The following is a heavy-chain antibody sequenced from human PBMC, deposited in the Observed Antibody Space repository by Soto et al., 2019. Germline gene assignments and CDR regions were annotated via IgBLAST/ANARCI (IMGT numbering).Heavy chain of an antibody. D-gene: IGHD6-6*01. CDR2: INHSGST. CDR3: ARGKIRIAARSGLDC. V-gene: IGHV4-34*01. J-gene: IGHJ4*02. CDR1: GGTFSGYY. Sequence: KPSETLSLTCAVYGGTFSGYYWSWIRQPPGKGLEWIGEINHSGSTNYNPSLKSRVTISVDTSKNQFSLKLSSVTAADTAVYYCARGKIRIAARSGLDCWGQGTLVTVSS.